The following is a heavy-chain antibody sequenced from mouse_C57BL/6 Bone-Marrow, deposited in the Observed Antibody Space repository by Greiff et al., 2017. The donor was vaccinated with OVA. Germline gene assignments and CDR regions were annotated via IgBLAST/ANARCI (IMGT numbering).Heavy chain of an antibody. Sequence: QVQLQQSGAELVKPGASVKISCKASGYAFSSYWMNWVKQRPGKGLEWIGQIYPGDGDTNYNGKFKGKATLTADKSSSTAYMQLSSLTSEDSAVYFCAGRGFTTVVATPYYFDYWGQGTTLTVSS. CDR1: GYAFSSYW. D-gene: IGHD1-1*01. V-gene: IGHV1-80*01. J-gene: IGHJ2*01. CDR3: AGRGFTTVVATPYYFDY. CDR2: IYPGDGDT.